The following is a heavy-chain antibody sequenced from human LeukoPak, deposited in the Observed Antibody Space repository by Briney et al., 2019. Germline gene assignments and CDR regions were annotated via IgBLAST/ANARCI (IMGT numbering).Heavy chain of an antibody. CDR2: ISSTSSYI. CDR1: GFTFSSYN. J-gene: IGHJ4*02. D-gene: IGHD3-9*01. V-gene: IGHV3-21*01. Sequence: PGGSLRLSCAASGFTFSSYNMNWVRQAPGKGLEWVSSISSTSSYIFYADSVEGRFTISRDNAKNSLYLQMNSLRADDTAVYYCARGLVPRDFDCLGFWGQGALVTVSS. CDR3: ARGLVPRDFDCLGF.